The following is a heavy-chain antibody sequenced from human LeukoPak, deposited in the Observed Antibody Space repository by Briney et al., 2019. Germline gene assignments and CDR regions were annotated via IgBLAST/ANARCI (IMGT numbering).Heavy chain of an antibody. D-gene: IGHD6-13*01. CDR1: GGSISSYY. V-gene: IGHV4-59*01. CDR3: ARVQYSSSWSYYYYYMDV. CDR2: IYYSGST. J-gene: IGHJ6*03. Sequence: PSETLSLTCTVSGGSISSYYWSWIRQPPGKGLECIGYIYYSGSTNYNPSLKSRVTISVDTSKNQFSLKLSSVTAADTAVYYCARVQYSSSWSYYYYYMDVWGKGTTVTVSS.